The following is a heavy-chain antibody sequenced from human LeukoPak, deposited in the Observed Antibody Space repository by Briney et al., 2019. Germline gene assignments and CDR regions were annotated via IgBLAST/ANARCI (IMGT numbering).Heavy chain of an antibody. CDR1: GGSISSYY. J-gene: IGHJ4*02. D-gene: IGHD3-9*01. CDR3: ARDLTEGLTIPLGY. V-gene: IGHV4-59*01. Sequence: PSETLSLTCTVSGGSISSYYWSRIRQPPGKGLEWIGYIYYSGSTNYNPSLKSRVTISVDTSKNQFSLKLSSVTAADTAVYYCARDLTEGLTIPLGYWGQGTLVTVSS. CDR2: IYYSGST.